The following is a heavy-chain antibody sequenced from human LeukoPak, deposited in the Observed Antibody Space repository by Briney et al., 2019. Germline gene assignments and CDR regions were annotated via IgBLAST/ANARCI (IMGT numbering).Heavy chain of an antibody. V-gene: IGHV4-34*01. CDR3: ARGRRWGSSWYWFDP. D-gene: IGHD6-13*01. CDR1: GGSFNGYY. J-gene: IGHJ5*02. CDR2: INHREST. Sequence: SETLSLTCAVYGGSFNGYYWRWLRKPPGKGVEWLGEINHRESTNYNPSRKSRVTRSVDPSKNQFSLKLSSETAADTAVYYCARGRRWGSSWYWFDPWGQGTLGTVSS.